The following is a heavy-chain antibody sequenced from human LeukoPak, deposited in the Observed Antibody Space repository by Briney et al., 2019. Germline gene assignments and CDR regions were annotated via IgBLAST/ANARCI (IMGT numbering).Heavy chain of an antibody. CDR2: ISGYGDTT. CDR3: AKDQNFVGWGDGYNSWFDY. J-gene: IGHJ4*02. CDR1: GFTFSSFA. V-gene: IGHV3-23*01. Sequence: GGSLRLSCSASGFTFSSFAMNWVRQAPGKGLEWVSIISGYGDTTYYTDSVKGRFTISRDNSKNTLYLQMNSLRAEDTAVYYCAKDQNFVGWGDGYNSWFDYWGQGTLVTVSS. D-gene: IGHD5-24*01.